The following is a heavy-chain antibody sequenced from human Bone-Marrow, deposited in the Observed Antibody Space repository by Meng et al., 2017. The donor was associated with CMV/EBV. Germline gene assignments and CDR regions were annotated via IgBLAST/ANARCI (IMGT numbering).Heavy chain of an antibody. CDR1: GRSFSGYY. CDR2: INHSGNT. CDR3: ATVGLGMNWFDP. Sequence: QVQLQQWGAGLLKPSETLSLTCAVYGRSFSGYYWSWIRQPPGKGLEWIAEINHSGNTNYNPSLKSRVTISVDTSKNQFSLKLSSVTAADTAVYYCATVGLGMNWFDPWGQGTLVTVSS. V-gene: IGHV4-34*01. J-gene: IGHJ5*02.